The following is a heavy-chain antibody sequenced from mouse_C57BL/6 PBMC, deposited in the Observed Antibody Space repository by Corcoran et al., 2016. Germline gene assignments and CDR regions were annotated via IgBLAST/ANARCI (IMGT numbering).Heavy chain of an antibody. CDR1: GYTFTTYG. J-gene: IGHJ4*01. Sequence: QIQLVQSGPELKKPGETVKISCKASGYTFTTYGMSWVKQAPGKGLKWMGWINTYSGVPTYADDFKGRFAFSLETSASTAYLQINNLKNEDTATYFCARRGGSPYYAMDYWGQGTSVTVSS. CDR3: ARRGGSPYYAMDY. CDR2: INTYSGVP. V-gene: IGHV9-3*01.